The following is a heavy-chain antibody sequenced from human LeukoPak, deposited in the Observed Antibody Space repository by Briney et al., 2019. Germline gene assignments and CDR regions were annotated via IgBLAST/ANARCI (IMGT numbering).Heavy chain of an antibody. CDR3: ATDLITMVRGVIPVGWFDP. D-gene: IGHD3-10*01. Sequence: ASVKVSCKVSGYTLTELSMHWVRQAPGKGLEWMGGFDPEDGETIYAQKFQGRVTMTEDTSTDTAYMELSSLRSEDTAVYYCATDLITMVRGVIPVGWFDPWGQGTLVTVSS. J-gene: IGHJ5*02. V-gene: IGHV1-24*01. CDR2: FDPEDGET. CDR1: GYTLTELS.